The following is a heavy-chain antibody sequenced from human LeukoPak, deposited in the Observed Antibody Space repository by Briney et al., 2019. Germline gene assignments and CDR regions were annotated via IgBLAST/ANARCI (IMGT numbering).Heavy chain of an antibody. V-gene: IGHV4-4*07. CDR2: IYTSGST. CDR3: ARIGQSVHYYMDV. CDR1: GGSISSYY. D-gene: IGHD3/OR15-3a*01. J-gene: IGHJ6*03. Sequence: SETLSLTCTASGGSISSYYWSWIRQPAGKGLEWIGRIYTSGSTNYNPSLKSRVTMSVDTSTNQFSLKLNSVTAADTAVYYCARIGQSVHYYMDVWGNGTTVDVSS.